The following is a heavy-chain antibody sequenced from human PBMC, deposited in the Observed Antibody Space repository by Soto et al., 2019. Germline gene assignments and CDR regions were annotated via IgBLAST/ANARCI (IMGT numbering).Heavy chain of an antibody. CDR1: GFTFNTYS. CDR2: IWYDGTQK. V-gene: IGHV3-33*01. CDR3: ARAGGTTVTGLWHFDS. D-gene: IGHD4-17*01. Sequence: QVQLEESGGGVVQPGRSLRLSCEASGFTFNTYSMHWVRQPPGKGLEWLAAIWYDGTQKYYADSVKGRFIISGDSSKKTLYLEMNSLRAEDTAVYYCARAGGTTVTGLWHFDSWGQGTLVTVSS. J-gene: IGHJ4*02.